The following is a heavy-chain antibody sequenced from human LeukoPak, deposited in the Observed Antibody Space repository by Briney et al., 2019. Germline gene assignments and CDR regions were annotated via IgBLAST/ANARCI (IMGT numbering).Heavy chain of an antibody. Sequence: GASVKVSCKASGYTFTGFYIHWVRQAPGQGLEWMGWINPNSGNTSYAQKFQGRVTITRNTSISTAYMELSSLRSEDTAVYYCARGPPGGYYDFWSGQPVANWFDPWGHGTLVTVSS. V-gene: IGHV1-8*03. D-gene: IGHD3-3*01. CDR1: GYTFTGFY. J-gene: IGHJ5*02. CDR3: ARGPPGGYYDFWSGQPVANWFDP. CDR2: INPNSGNT.